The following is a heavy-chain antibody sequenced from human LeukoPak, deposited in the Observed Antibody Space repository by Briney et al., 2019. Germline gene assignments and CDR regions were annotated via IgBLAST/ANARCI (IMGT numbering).Heavy chain of an antibody. CDR3: ARGSAAKDAFDI. D-gene: IGHD6-25*01. Sequence: GGSLRLSCAAPGFNFGSYSMTWVRQAPGKGLEWVSVISADSATTFYADSVKGRFTISRDNAKNTLYLQMNSLRAEDTAVYYCARGSAAKDAFDIWGQGTKVTVSS. CDR2: ISADSATT. J-gene: IGHJ3*02. V-gene: IGHV3-23*01. CDR1: GFNFGSYS.